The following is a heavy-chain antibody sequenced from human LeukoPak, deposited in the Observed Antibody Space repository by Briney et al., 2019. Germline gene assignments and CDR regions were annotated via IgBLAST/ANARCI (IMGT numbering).Heavy chain of an antibody. Sequence: SVKVSCKASGGTFISYAISWVRQAPGQGLEWMGGIIPIFGTANYAQKFQGRVTITADESTSTAYMELSSLRSEDTAVYYCAREVTPDYGMDVWGQGTTVTVSS. CDR1: GGTFISYA. V-gene: IGHV1-69*13. CDR3: AREVTPDYGMDV. D-gene: IGHD4-23*01. CDR2: IIPIFGTA. J-gene: IGHJ6*02.